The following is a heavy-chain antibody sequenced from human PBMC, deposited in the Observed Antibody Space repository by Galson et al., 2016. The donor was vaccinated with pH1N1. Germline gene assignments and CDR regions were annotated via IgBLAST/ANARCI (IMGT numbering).Heavy chain of an antibody. D-gene: IGHD4-17*01. CDR2: IYLGGSLV. CDR1: GYNFASSW. V-gene: IGHV5-51*01. Sequence: QSGAEVKKPRESLKISCKGSGYNFASSWIGWVRQMPGKGLEWMGIIYLGGSLVRYSTSFQGQVTISADKSINIVYLQWSSLKASDTAIYYCARQNDYGDYRGDALDIWGQGTMVTVSS. CDR3: ARQNDYGDYRGDALDI. J-gene: IGHJ3*02.